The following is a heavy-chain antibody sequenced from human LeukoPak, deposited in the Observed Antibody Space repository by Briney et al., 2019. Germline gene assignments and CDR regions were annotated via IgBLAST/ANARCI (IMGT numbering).Heavy chain of an antibody. Sequence: PGGSLRLSCAASGFTFSSYSMNWVRQAPGKGLEWVSSISSSSSYIYYADSVKGRFTISRDNAKNSLYLQMNSLRAEDTAVYYCARALLRTRAAFDIWGQGTMVTVSS. D-gene: IGHD4/OR15-4a*01. J-gene: IGHJ3*02. CDR2: ISSSSSYI. CDR1: GFTFSSYS. CDR3: ARALLRTRAAFDI. V-gene: IGHV3-21*01.